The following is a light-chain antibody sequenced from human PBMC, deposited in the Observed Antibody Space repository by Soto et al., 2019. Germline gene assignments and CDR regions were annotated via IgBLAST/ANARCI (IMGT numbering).Light chain of an antibody. CDR3: QQYNNWPPVT. V-gene: IGKV3-15*01. J-gene: IGKJ1*01. CDR2: GAS. CDR1: QSVSSN. Sequence: EIVMTQSAATLSESPGERATLSCRASQSVSSNLAWYQQKPGQAPRLLIYGASTRATGIPARFSGSGSGTEFTLTISSLQSEDFAVYYCQQYNNWPPVTFGQGNKVEIK.